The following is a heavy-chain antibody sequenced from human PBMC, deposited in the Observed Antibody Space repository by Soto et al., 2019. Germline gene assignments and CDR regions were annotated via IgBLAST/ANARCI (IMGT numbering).Heavy chain of an antibody. CDR2: ISSSSSTI. J-gene: IGHJ4*02. D-gene: IGHD6-19*01. CDR3: ARGHPLEYSSGLADY. V-gene: IGHV3-48*02. Sequence: GGSLRLSCAASGFTFSSYSMNWVRQAPGKGLEWVSYISSSSSTIYYAASLKGRFTISRDNAKKSLYLQMNSLRDEDTAVYYCARGHPLEYSSGLADYWGQGTLVSFSS. CDR1: GFTFSSYS.